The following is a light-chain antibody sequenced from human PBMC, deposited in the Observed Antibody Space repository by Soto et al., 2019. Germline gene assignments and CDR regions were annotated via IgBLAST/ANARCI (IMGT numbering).Light chain of an antibody. J-gene: IGKJ1*01. CDR3: QQYGSLSWT. CDR2: GAS. CDR1: QSVSSNH. Sequence: EIVLTQSPGTLSLSPGERATLSCRASQSVSSNHLAWYQQKPGQAPRLLIYGASSRATGIPDRFSGSGSGTDFTLTISRLEPEDFAVYYCQQYGSLSWTFGQGTKVDIK. V-gene: IGKV3-20*01.